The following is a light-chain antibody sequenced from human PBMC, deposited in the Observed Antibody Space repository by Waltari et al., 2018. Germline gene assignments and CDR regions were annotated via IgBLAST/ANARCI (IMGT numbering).Light chain of an antibody. CDR3: QQSYSTPPT. J-gene: IGKJ1*01. Sequence: DIQMTQSPSSLSASVGDRVTITCRASQSISSDSNWYQQKPGKAPKLLIYAASSLQSGVPSRFSGSGSGTDFTLTISSLQPEDFATYYCQQSYSTPPTFGQGTKVEIK. CDR2: AAS. V-gene: IGKV1-39*01. CDR1: QSISSD.